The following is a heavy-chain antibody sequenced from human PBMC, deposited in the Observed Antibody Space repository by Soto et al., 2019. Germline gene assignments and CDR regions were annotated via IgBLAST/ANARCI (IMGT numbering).Heavy chain of an antibody. V-gene: IGHV3-23*01. CDR1: GFTFSTYG. J-gene: IGHJ3*01. CDR2: LSGSGRST. Sequence: EVQVLESGGGLVQPGGSLRLSCAASGFTFSTYGMSWVRQAPGKGLEWVSDLSGSGRSTYYTDSVKGRFTISRDNSKTSLYLQMNSLRAEDTAVYYCRKRPLPEGLQGTLGAFDFWGQGTMVTVSS. CDR3: RKRPLPEGLQGTLGAFDF.